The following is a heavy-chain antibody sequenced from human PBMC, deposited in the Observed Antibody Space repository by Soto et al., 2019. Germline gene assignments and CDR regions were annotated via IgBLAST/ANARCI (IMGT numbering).Heavy chain of an antibody. J-gene: IGHJ5*02. CDR2: ISAYNGNT. CDR3: ARVWVTANWFDP. Sequence: ASVKVSCKASGYTFTSYGISWVRQAPGQGLEWMGWISAYNGNTNYAQKLQGRVTMTTDTSTSTAYMELRSLRSDDTAVYYGARVWVTANWFDPWGQGTLVTVSS. CDR1: GYTFTSYG. V-gene: IGHV1-18*01. D-gene: IGHD5-18*01.